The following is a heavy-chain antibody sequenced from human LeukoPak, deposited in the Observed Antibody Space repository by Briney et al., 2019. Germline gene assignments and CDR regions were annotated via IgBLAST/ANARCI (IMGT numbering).Heavy chain of an antibody. CDR2: IYYSGST. CDR3: ATLRGDGDYEYYFDY. J-gene: IGHJ4*02. D-gene: IGHD4-17*01. V-gene: IGHV4-59*01. CDR1: GGSISSYY. Sequence: PSETLSLTCTVSGGSISSYYWSWIRQPPGKGLEWIGYIYYSGSTNYNPSLKSRVTISVDTSKNQFSLKLSSVTAADTAVCYCATLRGDGDYEYYFDYWGQGTLVTVSS.